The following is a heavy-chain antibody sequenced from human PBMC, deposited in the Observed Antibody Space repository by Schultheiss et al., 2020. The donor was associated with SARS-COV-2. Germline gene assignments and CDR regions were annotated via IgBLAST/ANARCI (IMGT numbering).Heavy chain of an antibody. CDR3: ARARGITGSNKVYGMDV. Sequence: SETLSLTCSVSGGSIDTGDYFWSWIRQPAGKGLEWIGRIYTSGSTNYNPSLKSRVTMSVDTSKNQFSLKLSSVTAADTAVYYCARARGITGSNKVYGMDVWGQGTTVTVSS. J-gene: IGHJ6*02. D-gene: IGHD1-20*01. V-gene: IGHV4-61*02. CDR1: GGSIDTGDYF. CDR2: IYTSGST.